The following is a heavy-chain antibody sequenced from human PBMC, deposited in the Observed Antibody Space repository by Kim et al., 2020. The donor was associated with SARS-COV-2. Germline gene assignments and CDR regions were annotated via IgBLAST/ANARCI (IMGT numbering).Heavy chain of an antibody. D-gene: IGHD4-17*01. V-gene: IGHV3-66*01. CDR1: GFTVSGNY. J-gene: IGHJ4*02. Sequence: GGSLRLSCAASGFTVSGNYMSWVRQAPGKGLEWVSVIYSGGNTYYANAVKGRFTISRDNSKKTLYLLMNSMRAEDAAVVYCAIDYGDKDYWGQGTLGSV. CDR3: AIDYGDKDY. CDR2: IYSGGNT.